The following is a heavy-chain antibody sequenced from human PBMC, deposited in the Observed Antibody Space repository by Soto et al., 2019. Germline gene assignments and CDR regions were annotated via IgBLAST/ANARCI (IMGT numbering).Heavy chain of an antibody. V-gene: IGHV3-48*01. CDR2: ISGSGTTR. D-gene: IGHD4-17*01. CDR3: ASRSYEYGDSIFDY. CDR1: GLTFSSNS. J-gene: IGHJ4*02. Sequence: EVQLVESGGGLVQPGGSLRLSCAASGLTFSSNSMNWVRQAPGKGLEWVSYISGSGTTRFYADSVKGRFTISRDNAKNTLYLQMSRLRAEDTAVYYCASRSYEYGDSIFDYWGQGTVVTVSS.